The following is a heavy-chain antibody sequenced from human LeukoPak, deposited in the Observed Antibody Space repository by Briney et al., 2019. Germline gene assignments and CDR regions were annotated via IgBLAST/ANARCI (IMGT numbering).Heavy chain of an antibody. CDR3: AKEVTVADAFDI. CDR2: ISGSGGST. D-gene: IGHD5-12*01. J-gene: IGHJ3*02. Sequence: GGSLTLSCAASGFTFSSYAMSWVRQAPGKGLEWVSAISGSGGSTYYPDSVKGRFTISRDNSKNTLYLQMNSLRAEDTAVYYCAKEVTVADAFDIWGQGTMVTVSS. CDR1: GFTFSSYA. V-gene: IGHV3-23*01.